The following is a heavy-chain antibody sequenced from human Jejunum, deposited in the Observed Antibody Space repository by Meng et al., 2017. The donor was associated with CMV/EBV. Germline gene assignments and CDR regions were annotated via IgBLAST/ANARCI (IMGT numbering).Heavy chain of an antibody. J-gene: IGHJ6*02. CDR2: ISSDGTEK. D-gene: IGHD6-6*01. CDR1: TFSSSG. V-gene: IGHV3-30*04. CDR3: ARDVIAANYYQYGMDV. Sequence: TFSSSGMHWVRQAPGKGLEWVAVISSDGTEKYDADSVKGRFTISRDNSKNTVYLQMDSLRPEDTAVYYCARDVIAANYYQYGMDVWGQGTTVTVSS.